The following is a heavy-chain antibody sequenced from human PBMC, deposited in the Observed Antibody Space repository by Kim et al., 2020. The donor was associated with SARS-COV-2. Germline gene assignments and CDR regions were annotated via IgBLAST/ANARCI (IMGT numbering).Heavy chain of an antibody. V-gene: IGHV5-51*01. CDR3: ARLLGELPDDAFDI. Sequence: SPSFQGQVTISADKSISTAYLQWSSLKASDTAMYYCARLLGELPDDAFDIWGQGTMVTVSS. D-gene: IGHD1-26*01. J-gene: IGHJ3*02.